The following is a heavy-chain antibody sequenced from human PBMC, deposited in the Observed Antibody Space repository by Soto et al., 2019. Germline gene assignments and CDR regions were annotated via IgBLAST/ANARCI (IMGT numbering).Heavy chain of an antibody. CDR1: GFTFGDYA. CDR3: TRASEYSSPLSFDY. CDR2: IRSKAYGGTT. J-gene: IGHJ4*02. V-gene: IGHV3-49*03. D-gene: IGHD6-6*01. Sequence: GGSLRLSCTASGFTFGDYAMSWFRQAPGKGLEWVGFIRSKAYGGTTEYAASVKGRFTISRDDSKSIAYLQMNSLKTEDTAVYYCTRASEYSSPLSFDYRGQGTLVTVSS.